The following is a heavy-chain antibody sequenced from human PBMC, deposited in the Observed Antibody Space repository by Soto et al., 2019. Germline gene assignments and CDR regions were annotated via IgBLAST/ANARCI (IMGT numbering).Heavy chain of an antibody. CDR1: AFTLIGHH. V-gene: IGHV3-72*01. D-gene: IGHD6-6*01. Sequence: PWGSLRLSCTASAFTLIGHHIVFFRHSPFKWLEWVGRTRKKAENYSTEYAASVEGRFTISRDDSKNSLYLQMNSLKTDDTAVYYCARDGGIAARHYYGMDVWGQGTTVTVSS. CDR2: TRKKAENYST. CDR3: ARDGGIAARHYYGMDV. J-gene: IGHJ6*02.